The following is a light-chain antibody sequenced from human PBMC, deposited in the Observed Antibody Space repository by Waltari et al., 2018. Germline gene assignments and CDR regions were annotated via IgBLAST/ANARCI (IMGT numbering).Light chain of an antibody. Sequence: EIVLTQSPGTLSLSPGERATLSCRASQSISISYLAWYQQKPGQSPRLLIYGASSRATCIPDRFSGSVSGTDFTLTISRLEPEDFAVYYCQQYGASRLTFGGGTKVEIK. J-gene: IGKJ4*01. CDR2: GAS. CDR1: QSISISY. CDR3: QQYGASRLT. V-gene: IGKV3-20*01.